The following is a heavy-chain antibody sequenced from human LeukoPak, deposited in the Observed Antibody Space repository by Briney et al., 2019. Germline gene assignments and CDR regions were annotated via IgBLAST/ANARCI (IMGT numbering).Heavy chain of an antibody. V-gene: IGHV3-9*01. CDR2: ISWNSGSI. D-gene: IGHD3-10*01. Sequence: GGSLRLSCAASGFTFDDYAMHWVRQAPGKGLEWVSGISWNSGSIGYADSVKGRFTISRDNAKNSLYLQMNSLRAEDTAVYYCARGYGSGSYNSAFDIWGQGTMVTVSS. CDR1: GFTFDDYA. CDR3: ARGYGSGSYNSAFDI. J-gene: IGHJ3*02.